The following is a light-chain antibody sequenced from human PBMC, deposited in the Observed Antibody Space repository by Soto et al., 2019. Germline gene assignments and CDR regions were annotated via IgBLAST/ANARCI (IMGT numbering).Light chain of an antibody. Sequence: QSALTQPPSESGSPGQSVTISCTGTSSDVGGYNYVSWYQQYPGKAPKLMIYEVTKRPSGVPDRFSGSKSGNTASLTVSGLQAEDEADYYCSSYAGSNNLVFGGGTKLTVL. CDR1: SSDVGGYNY. CDR2: EVT. CDR3: SSYAGSNNLV. J-gene: IGLJ2*01. V-gene: IGLV2-8*01.